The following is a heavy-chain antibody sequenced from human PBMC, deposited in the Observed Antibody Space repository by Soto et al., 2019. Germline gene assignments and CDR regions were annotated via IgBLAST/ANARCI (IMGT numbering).Heavy chain of an antibody. CDR2: IYYSGST. J-gene: IGHJ4*02. CDR1: GGSISSYY. CDR3: ARAMVRGVRFDY. V-gene: IGHV4-59*01. Sequence: SETLSLTCTVSGGSISSYYWSWIRQPPGKGLEWIGYIYYSGSTNYNPSLKSRVTISVGTSKNQFSLKLSSVTAADTAVYYCARAMVRGVRFDYWGQGTLVTVSS. D-gene: IGHD3-10*01.